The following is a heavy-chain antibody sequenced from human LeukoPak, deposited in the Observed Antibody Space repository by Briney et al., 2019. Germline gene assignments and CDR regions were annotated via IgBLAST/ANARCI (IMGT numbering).Heavy chain of an antibody. V-gene: IGHV4-4*07. CDR3: AKSNGYGLIDI. D-gene: IGHD3-22*01. J-gene: IGHJ3*02. Sequence: SETLSLTCTVSGGSISSYYWSWIRQPAGKGLEWIGRIYTSGSNNCNPPLKSRVTISLDTSRNQFSLKLNSVTAADTAVYYCAKSNGYGLIDIWGQGTMVTVSS. CDR1: GGSISSYY. CDR2: IYTSGSN.